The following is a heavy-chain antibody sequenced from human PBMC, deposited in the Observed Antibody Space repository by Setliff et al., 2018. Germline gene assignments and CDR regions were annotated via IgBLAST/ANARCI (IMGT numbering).Heavy chain of an antibody. J-gene: IGHJ3*02. CDR1: GYTFTSHY. CDR2: INPSSGRA. Sequence: SVKVSCKASGYTFTSHYMHWVRQAPGLGLEWMGTINPSSGRASYAQKFQGRVTMTRDTSTSTVYMDMSSLRSEDTAVYYCARDVFPYHYEGAFDIWGQGTMVTVSS. D-gene: IGHD3-22*01. V-gene: IGHV1-46*01. CDR3: ARDVFPYHYEGAFDI.